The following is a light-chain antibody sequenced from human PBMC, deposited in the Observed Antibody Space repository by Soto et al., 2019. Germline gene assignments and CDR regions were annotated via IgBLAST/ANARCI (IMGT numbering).Light chain of an antibody. J-gene: IGKJ1*01. V-gene: IGKV3-20*01. CDR1: QSVSSNF. CDR2: GAS. Sequence: EIVLTQSPGTRSLSPGDRATLSCTASQSVSSNFLAWYQQKPGQAPRLLIYGASIRATGIPDRFSGSGSGTDFTLTIRRLEPEDFAMYFCHQYGSSPRTFGQGTKVEIK. CDR3: HQYGSSPRT.